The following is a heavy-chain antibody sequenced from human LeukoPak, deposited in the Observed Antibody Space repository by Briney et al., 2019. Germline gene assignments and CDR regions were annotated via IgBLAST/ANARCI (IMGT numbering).Heavy chain of an antibody. V-gene: IGHV4-34*01. CDR2: INHSGST. J-gene: IGHJ4*02. CDR3: ARGGPYCSGGSCYGYYFDY. CDR1: GGSFSGNY. D-gene: IGHD2-15*01. Sequence: SETLSLTCAVYGGSFSGNYWSWMRQPPGKGLGWIGEINHSGSTNYNPSLKSRVTISVDTSKNQFSLKLSSVTAADTAVYYCARGGPYCSGGSCYGYYFDYWGQGTLVTVSS.